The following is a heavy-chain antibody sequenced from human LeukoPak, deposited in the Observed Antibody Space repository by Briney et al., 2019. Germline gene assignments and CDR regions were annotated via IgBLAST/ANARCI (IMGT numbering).Heavy chain of an antibody. Sequence: SETLSLTCAVYGGSFSGYYWSWIRQPPGKGLEWIGEINHSGSTNYNPSLKSRVTISVDTSKNQFSLKLSSVTAADTAVYYCARIAVAGTPGYYYYYGMDVWGQGTTATVSS. V-gene: IGHV4-34*01. CDR1: GGSFSGYY. J-gene: IGHJ6*02. CDR3: ARIAVAGTPGYYYYYGMDV. CDR2: INHSGST. D-gene: IGHD6-19*01.